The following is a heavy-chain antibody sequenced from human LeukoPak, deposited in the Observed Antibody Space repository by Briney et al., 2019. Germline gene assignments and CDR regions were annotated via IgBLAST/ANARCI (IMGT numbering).Heavy chain of an antibody. CDR3: ARDLPLYSSGWYEDYFDY. V-gene: IGHV3-33*01. J-gene: IGHJ4*02. D-gene: IGHD6-19*01. Sequence: GGSLRLSCAASGFTFSSYGMHWARQAPGRGLEWVAVIWYEGSNNYYADSVNGRFTISIDNSKNTLYLQMNSLRAEDTAVYYCARDLPLYSSGWYEDYFDYWGQGTLVTVSS. CDR1: GFTFSSYG. CDR2: IWYEGSNN.